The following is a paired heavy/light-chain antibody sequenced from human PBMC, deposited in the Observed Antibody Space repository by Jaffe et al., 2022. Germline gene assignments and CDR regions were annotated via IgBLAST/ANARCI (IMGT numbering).Heavy chain of an antibody. CDR1: GFTFSSYW. J-gene: IGHJ4*02. V-gene: IGHV3-74*01. CDR2: INSDGSST. Sequence: EVQLVESGGGLVQPGGSLRLSCAASGFTFSSYWMHWVRQAPGKGLVWVSRINSDGSSTSYADSVKGRFTISRDNAKNTLYLQMNSLRAEDTAVYYCARVSPVPVILSTGSYYTTAPDYWGQGTLVTVSS. CDR3: ARVSPVPVILSTGSYYTTAPDY. D-gene: IGHD3-10*01.
Light chain of an antibody. CDR2: EGS. Sequence: QSALTQPASVSGSPGQSITISCTGTSSDVGSYNLVSWYQQHPGKAPKLMIYEGSKRPSGVSNRFSGSKSGNTASLTISGLQAEDEADYYCCSYAGSSTSDVVFGGGTKLTVL. CDR1: SSDVGSYNL. CDR3: CSYAGSSTSDVV. V-gene: IGLV2-23*01. J-gene: IGLJ2*01.